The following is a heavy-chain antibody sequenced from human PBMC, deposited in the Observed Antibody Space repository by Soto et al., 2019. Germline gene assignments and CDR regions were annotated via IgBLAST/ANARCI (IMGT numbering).Heavy chain of an antibody. D-gene: IGHD4-17*01. J-gene: IGHJ6*02. CDR1: GFSLTTGKMG. CDR2: IFSDNER. CDR3: ARMNVDSYQFYYAMDV. V-gene: IGHV2-26*01. Sequence: QVTLKESDPALVKPTETLTLTCTVSGFSLTTGKMGVSWIRQPPGKALEWLAHIFSDNERSYSTSLQGRLTISKDTSGSQVVLSMTNVDPVDTATYYCARMNVDSYQFYYAMDVWGQGTTVTVSS.